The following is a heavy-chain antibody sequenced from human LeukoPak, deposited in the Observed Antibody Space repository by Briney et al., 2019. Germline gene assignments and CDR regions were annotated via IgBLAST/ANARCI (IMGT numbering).Heavy chain of an antibody. CDR3: ARRSGWYYDSSGYFDY. CDR2: ISAYNGNT. J-gene: IGHJ4*02. V-gene: IGHV1-18*01. D-gene: IGHD3-22*01. CDR1: GYTFTSYG. Sequence: GASVKVSCKASGYTFTSYGISWVRQAPGQGLEWMGWISAYNGNTNYAQKLQGRVTMTTDTSTSTACMELRSLRSDDTAVYYCARRSGWYYDSSGYFDYWGQGTLVTVSS.